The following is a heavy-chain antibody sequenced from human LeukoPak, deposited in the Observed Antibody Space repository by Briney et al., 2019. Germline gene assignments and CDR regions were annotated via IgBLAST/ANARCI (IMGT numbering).Heavy chain of an antibody. D-gene: IGHD2-21*02. CDR1: GGSFSGYY. J-gene: IGHJ3*02. V-gene: IGHV4-34*01. CDR3: ARYLAYCGGDCYHDAFDI. Sequence: SETLSLTCAVYGGSFSGYYWSWIRQPPVKGLEWIGEINHSGSTNYNPSLKSRVTISVDTSKNQFSLKLSSVTAADTAVYYCARYLAYCGGDCYHDAFDIWGQGTMVTVSS. CDR2: INHSGST.